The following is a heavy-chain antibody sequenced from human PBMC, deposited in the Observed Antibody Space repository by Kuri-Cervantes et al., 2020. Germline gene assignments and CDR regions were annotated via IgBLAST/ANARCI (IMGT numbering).Heavy chain of an antibody. CDR1: GYTFTSYA. D-gene: IGHD2-21*02. CDR3: ARAVVVTATTYWYFDL. V-gene: IGHV1-3*01. J-gene: IGHJ2*01. CDR2: INAGNGNT. Sequence: ASVKVSCKASGYTFTSYAMHWVRQAPGQRLEWMGWINAGNGNTKYSQKFQGRVTITRDTSTSTAYMELRSLRSDDTAVYCCARAVVVTATTYWYFDLWGRGTLVTVSS.